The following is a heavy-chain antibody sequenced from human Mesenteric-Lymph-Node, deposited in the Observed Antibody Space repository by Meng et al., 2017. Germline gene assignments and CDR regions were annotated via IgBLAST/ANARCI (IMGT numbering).Heavy chain of an antibody. D-gene: IGHD6-13*01. V-gene: IGHV3-21*01. CDR3: ARGSGTGSWLIDY. J-gene: IGHJ4*02. CDR1: GFTFSSNS. Sequence: ETLSLTCAASGFTFSSNSMSWVRQTPGKGLEWVSFITSTSAYIDYADSVEGRFTISRDNAKNSLSLQMNSLRAEDTAVYYCARGSGTGSWLIDYWGQGTLVTVSS. CDR2: ITSTSAYI.